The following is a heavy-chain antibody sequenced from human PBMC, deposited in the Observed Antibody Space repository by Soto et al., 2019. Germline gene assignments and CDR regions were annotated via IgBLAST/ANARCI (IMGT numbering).Heavy chain of an antibody. CDR3: ARNLEPWDGMDV. J-gene: IGHJ6*02. D-gene: IGHD3-16*01. CDR2: IYYSGST. Sequence: PSETLCVTWSVAGGSLGGYGGSWIRQTPGKGLEWIGYIYYSGSTNYNPSLKSRVTISVDTSKNQFSLKLTSVTAADTAVSYCARNLEPWDGMDVWGQGTTVTVSS. CDR1: GGSLGGYG. V-gene: IGHV4-59*01.